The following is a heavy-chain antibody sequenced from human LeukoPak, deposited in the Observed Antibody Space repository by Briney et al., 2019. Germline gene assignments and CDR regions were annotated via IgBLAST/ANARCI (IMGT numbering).Heavy chain of an antibody. V-gene: IGHV3-23*01. CDR2: ISGSGGST. CDR3: AKSSYYDSSGYYREYYFDY. CDR1: GFTFSSYA. J-gene: IGHJ4*02. D-gene: IGHD3-22*01. Sequence: GGSLRLSCAASGFTFSSYAMSWVRQAPGKGLEWVSAISGSGGSTYYADSVKGRFIISRDNSKNTLSLQMNSLRAEDTAVYYCAKSSYYDSSGYYREYYFDYWGQGTLVTVSS.